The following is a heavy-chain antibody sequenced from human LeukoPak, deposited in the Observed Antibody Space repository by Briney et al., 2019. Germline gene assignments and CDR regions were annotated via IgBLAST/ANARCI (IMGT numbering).Heavy chain of an antibody. Sequence: PSETLSLTCTVSGGSISSYYWSWIRQPPGKGLEWIGYIYYTGSTNYNPSLKSRVAISVDTSKNQFSLKLTSVTAADTAVYYCARGDVLLWLGELLSGWFDSWGQGTLVTVSS. CDR2: IYYTGST. CDR1: GGSISSYY. CDR3: ARGDVLLWLGELLSGWFDS. J-gene: IGHJ5*01. V-gene: IGHV4-59*01. D-gene: IGHD3-10*01.